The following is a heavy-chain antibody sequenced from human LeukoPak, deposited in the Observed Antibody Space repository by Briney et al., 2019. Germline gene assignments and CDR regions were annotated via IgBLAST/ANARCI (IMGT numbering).Heavy chain of an antibody. V-gene: IGHV4-59*11. Sequence: PSETLSLTCSVSGGSISSLYWCWIRQPPGKGLEWIGYIYYSGSTNYNPSLKSRVTISVDTSENQFSLNLTSVTAADTAVYYCARCNSNYVSWFDPWGQGTLVTVSS. CDR2: IYYSGST. CDR3: ARCNSNYVSWFDP. J-gene: IGHJ5*02. D-gene: IGHD4-11*01. CDR1: GGSISSLY.